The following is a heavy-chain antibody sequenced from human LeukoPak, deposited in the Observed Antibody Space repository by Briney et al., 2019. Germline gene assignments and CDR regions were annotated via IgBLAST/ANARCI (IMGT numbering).Heavy chain of an antibody. V-gene: IGHV4-59*12. J-gene: IGHJ5*02. D-gene: IGHD6-13*01. CDR1: GGSISSYY. Sequence: SETLSLTCTVSGGSISSYYWSWIRQPPGKGLEWIGYIYYSGSTNYNPSLKSRVTISVDTSKNQFSLKLSSVTAADTAVYYCARINYSSSWYWFDPWGQGTLVTVSS. CDR2: IYYSGST. CDR3: ARINYSSSWYWFDP.